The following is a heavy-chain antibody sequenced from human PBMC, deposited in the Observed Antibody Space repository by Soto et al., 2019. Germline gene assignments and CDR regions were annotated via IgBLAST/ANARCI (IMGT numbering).Heavy chain of an antibody. J-gene: IGHJ4*02. CDR2: ISGDGSYR. CDR1: GFTFSSYA. CDR3: SKNLRRGECPYFDCFDD. Sequence: PGGSLRLSCAASGFTFSSYAMHWVRQAPGEGLEWVAVISGDGSYRYQRDSVEGRFTISRDNSKNTLYLQMNSLSFEDTAVYYSSKNLRRGECPYFDCFDDWGQRTPVTAPS. D-gene: IGHD3-9*01. V-gene: IGHV3-30*18.